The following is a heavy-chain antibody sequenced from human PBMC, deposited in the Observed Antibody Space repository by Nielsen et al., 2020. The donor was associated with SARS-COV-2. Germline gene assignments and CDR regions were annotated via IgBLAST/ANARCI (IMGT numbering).Heavy chain of an antibody. J-gene: IGHJ4*02. CDR1: GFTFNTYG. CDR2: ISYDGSNK. CDR3: AKDWTAIVVVPSGGVDY. D-gene: IGHD2-15*01. Sequence: GGSLRLSCAASGFTFNTYGMHWVRQAPGKGLEWVAAISYDGSNKYYVDSVKGRFTISRDNSKNTLYLQMSSLREEDTAVYYCAKDWTAIVVVPSGGVDYWGQGTLVTVSS. V-gene: IGHV3-30*18.